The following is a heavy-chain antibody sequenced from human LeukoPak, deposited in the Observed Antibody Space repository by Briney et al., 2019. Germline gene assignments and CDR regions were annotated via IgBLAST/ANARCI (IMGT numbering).Heavy chain of an antibody. CDR3: ARASLGDSGDYYPFFDY. CDR1: GGYISTDY. J-gene: IGHJ4*02. V-gene: IGHV4-59*01. D-gene: IGHD3-16*01. Sequence: TSETLSLTCTVSGGYISTDYWSWIRQPPGKGLEWIGYVYYTGSTNYNPSLKSRVTISVDTSKNQFSLKLGSVTAADTAVFYCARASLGDSGDYYPFFDYWGQGTLGTVSS. CDR2: VYYTGST.